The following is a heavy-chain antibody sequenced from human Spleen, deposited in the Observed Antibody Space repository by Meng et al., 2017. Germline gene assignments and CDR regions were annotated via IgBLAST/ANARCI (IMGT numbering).Heavy chain of an antibody. CDR1: GFTFSDYG. V-gene: IGHV3-33*01. CDR2: IWYDGSNK. J-gene: IGHJ4*02. D-gene: IGHD6-19*01. CDR3: ARDRNSGSYFDY. Sequence: GESLKISCAASGFTFSDYGMHWVRQAPGKGLEWVAVIWYDGSNKYYADSVRGRFTISRDNSKNTLYLQMNSLRAEDTAVYYCARDRNSGSYFDYWGQGTLVTVSS.